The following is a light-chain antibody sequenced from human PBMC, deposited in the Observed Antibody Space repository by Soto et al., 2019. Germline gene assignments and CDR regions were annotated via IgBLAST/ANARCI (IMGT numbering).Light chain of an antibody. CDR2: KAS. CDR1: QSMSSW. V-gene: IGKV1-5*03. CDR3: QQFTGT. Sequence: DIQMTQSPSTLSASVGDRVTITCRASQSMSSWLAWYQQKPGKAPKLLIYKASSLESGVPSRFSGSGSGTEFTLIISSLQPDDFATYYCQQFTGTFGQGTKVEIK. J-gene: IGKJ1*01.